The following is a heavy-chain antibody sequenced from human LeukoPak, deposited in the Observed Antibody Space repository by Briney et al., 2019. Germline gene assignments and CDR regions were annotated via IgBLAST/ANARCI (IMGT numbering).Heavy chain of an antibody. Sequence: GGSLRLSCAASGFTVSSNYMSWVRQAPGKGLEWVSYISSSSSTIYYADSVKGRFTISRDNAKNSLYLQMNSLRDEDTAVYYCARDRDDYVWGSYRSLDYWGQGTLVTVSS. D-gene: IGHD3-16*02. CDR3: ARDRDDYVWGSYRSLDY. CDR1: GFTVSSNY. J-gene: IGHJ4*02. V-gene: IGHV3-48*02. CDR2: ISSSSSTI.